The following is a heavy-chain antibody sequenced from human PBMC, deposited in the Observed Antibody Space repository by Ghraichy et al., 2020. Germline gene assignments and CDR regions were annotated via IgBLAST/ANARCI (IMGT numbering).Heavy chain of an antibody. D-gene: IGHD5-18*01. CDR2: IWFDASNQ. V-gene: IGHV3-33*01. J-gene: IGHJ4*02. Sequence: GGSLRLSCSASGFTFNEHAMHWVRQAPGKGLEWVAIIWFDASNQHYADSVKGRFTISRDNSKNIVYLQMNSLRAEDTAIYYCVTPRDTTMVTTYFDYWGPGTLVTVSS. CDR1: GFTFNEHA. CDR3: VTPRDTTMVTTYFDY.